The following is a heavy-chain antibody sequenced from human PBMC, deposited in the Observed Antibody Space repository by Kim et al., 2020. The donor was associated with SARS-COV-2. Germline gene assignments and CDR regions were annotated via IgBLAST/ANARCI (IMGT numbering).Heavy chain of an antibody. CDR2: VNPNSGDT. CDR1: GYTFTGYY. D-gene: IGHD3-16*01. J-gene: IGHJ6*02. Sequence: ASVKVSCKASGYTFTGYYIHWVRQAPGQGLEWMGWVNPNSGDTNYAQKFQGRVTMTRDTSISTASMELSRLRSDDTAIYYCARLERDGSTIGGTYYYGMDVWGQGTTVTVSS. CDR3: ARLERDGSTIGGTYYYGMDV. V-gene: IGHV1-2*02.